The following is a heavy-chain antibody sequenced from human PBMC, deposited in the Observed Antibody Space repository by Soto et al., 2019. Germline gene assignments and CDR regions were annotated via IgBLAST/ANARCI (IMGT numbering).Heavy chain of an antibody. Sequence: QVQLVQSGGEVKKPGASVKVSCKTSGYSFTTYGISWVRQAPGQGLEWMGWISGSNGNKPYAPKLQGRGSXTXXXSXXTAVMELRSLRSDDTAVYYCAGEGPAPCYYYGMDVWGQGTTVSVSS. CDR1: GYSFTTYG. CDR3: AGEGPAPCYYYGMDV. CDR2: ISGSNGNK. V-gene: IGHV1-18*01. J-gene: IGHJ6*02.